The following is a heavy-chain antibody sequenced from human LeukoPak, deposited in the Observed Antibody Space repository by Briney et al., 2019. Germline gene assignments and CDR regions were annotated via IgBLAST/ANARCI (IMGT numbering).Heavy chain of an antibody. V-gene: IGHV1-2*02. J-gene: IGHJ6*02. CDR3: AGETAYYYYGMDV. CDR2: INPNSGGT. Sequence: APVKVSCKASGYTFTGYYMHWVRQAPGQGLEWMGWINPNSGGTNYAQKFQGRVTMTRDTSISTAYMELSRLRSDDTAVYYCAGETAYYYYGMDVWGQGTTVTVSS. CDR1: GYTFTGYY.